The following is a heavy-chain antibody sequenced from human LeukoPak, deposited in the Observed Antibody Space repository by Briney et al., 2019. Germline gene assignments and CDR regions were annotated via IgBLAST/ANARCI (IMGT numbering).Heavy chain of an antibody. CDR3: ARGTGSSTSCHFDY. V-gene: IGHV1-8*03. Sequence: GASVKVSCKASGYTFTSYDINWVRQATGQGLEWMGWMNPNSGNTGYAQKFQGRVTITRNTSISTAYMELSSLRSEDTAVYYCARGTGSSTSCHFDYWGQGTLVTVSS. D-gene: IGHD2-2*01. J-gene: IGHJ4*02. CDR1: GYTFTSYD. CDR2: MNPNSGNT.